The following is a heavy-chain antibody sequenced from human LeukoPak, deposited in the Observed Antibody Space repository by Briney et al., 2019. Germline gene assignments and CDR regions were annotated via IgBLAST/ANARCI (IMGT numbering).Heavy chain of an antibody. V-gene: IGHV3-48*03. CDR2: IDSSSSTI. J-gene: IGHJ4*02. Sequence: GGSLRLSCAGSGFTFSSYEMNWVRQAPGKGLEWVSYIDSSSSTIYYADSVKGRFTVSRDNAKNSLDLQMNSLRSEDTAVYYCVRDRGISFYFDYWGQGTLVTVSS. CDR3: VRDRGISFYFDY. D-gene: IGHD3-16*02. CDR1: GFTFSSYE.